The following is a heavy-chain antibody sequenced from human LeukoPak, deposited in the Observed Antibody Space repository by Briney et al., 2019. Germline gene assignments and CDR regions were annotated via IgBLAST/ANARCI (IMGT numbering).Heavy chain of an antibody. D-gene: IGHD1-26*01. CDR1: GGSFSGYY. V-gene: IGHV3-21*01. Sequence: PSETLSLTCAVYGGSFSGYYWSWIRQAPGKGLEWVSSISSGSSYIYYADSVKGRFTISRDNAKNSLYLQMNSLRAEDTAVYYCARDLGAVGATDAFDIWGQGTMVTVSS. J-gene: IGHJ3*02. CDR3: ARDLGAVGATDAFDI. CDR2: ISSGSSYI.